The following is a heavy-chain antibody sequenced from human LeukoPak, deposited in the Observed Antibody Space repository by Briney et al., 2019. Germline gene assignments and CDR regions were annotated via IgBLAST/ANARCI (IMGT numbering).Heavy chain of an antibody. Sequence: SETLSLTCTVSGGSISSYYWSWIRQPPGKGLEWIGYIYYSGSTNYNPSLKSRVTISVDTSKNQFSLKLSSVTAADTAVYYCARAAVAAAGKVYYYMDVWGKGNTVTVSS. CDR2: IYYSGST. J-gene: IGHJ6*03. CDR3: ARAAVAAAGKVYYYMDV. V-gene: IGHV4-59*01. D-gene: IGHD6-13*01. CDR1: GGSISSYY.